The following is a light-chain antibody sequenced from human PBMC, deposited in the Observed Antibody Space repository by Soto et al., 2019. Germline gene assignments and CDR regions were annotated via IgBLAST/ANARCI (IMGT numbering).Light chain of an antibody. CDR2: EAA. V-gene: IGLV2-14*01. Sequence: SVLTQPASVSGSPGQSITISCTGTSNDIGANNYVSWYQHHPGKAPKILIYEAANRPSGVSHRFSGSKSANTASLTISGLQAEDEADYFCTSYTSTSTLVFGGGTKLTVL. CDR1: SNDIGANNY. CDR3: TSYTSTSTLV. J-gene: IGLJ2*01.